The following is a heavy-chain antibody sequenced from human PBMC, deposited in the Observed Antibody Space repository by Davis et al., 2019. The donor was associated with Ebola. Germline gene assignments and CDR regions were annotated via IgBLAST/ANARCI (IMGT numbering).Heavy chain of an antibody. D-gene: IGHD2-8*02. CDR2: IYTGDSDT. CDR3: ASLRRTITGMDDAFDI. CDR1: GNSFSSHW. Sequence: GESLKISCQDSGNSFSSHWIGWVRQMPGKGLEWMGIIYTGDSDTRYSPSFRAQVTISADKSIKTAFLQWSSLKASDTALYYCASLRRTITGMDDAFDIWGQGTMVTVSS. J-gene: IGHJ3*02. V-gene: IGHV5-51*01.